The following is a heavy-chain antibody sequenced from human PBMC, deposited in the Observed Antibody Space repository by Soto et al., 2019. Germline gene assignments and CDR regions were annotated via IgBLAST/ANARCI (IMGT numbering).Heavy chain of an antibody. Sequence: QVQLVQSGAEVKKPGASVKVSCKASGYTFTSYGISWVRQAPGQGLEWMGWISAYNGNTNYAQKLQGRVTMTTDTSPSTAYTALRSPRSAETAVDYCLVAAQPISADYWRPGTLVTVAS. CDR1: GYTFTSYG. D-gene: IGHD2-15*01. V-gene: IGHV1-18*01. J-gene: IGHJ4*02. CDR3: LVAAQPISADY. CDR2: ISAYNGNT.